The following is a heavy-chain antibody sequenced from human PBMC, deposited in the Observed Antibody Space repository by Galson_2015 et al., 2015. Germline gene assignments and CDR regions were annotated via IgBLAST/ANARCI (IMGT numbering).Heavy chain of an antibody. CDR1: GYTLTELS. V-gene: IGHV1-24*01. D-gene: IGHD3-10*01. J-gene: IGHJ4*02. Sequence: SVKVSCKVSGYTLTELSMHWVRQAPGKGLEWIGGFDPEDGGTMYAQKFQGRVTMTEDTSTHTAYMELSSLRSEDTAVYYCATDLALRGFDYWGQGTLVTVSS. CDR3: ATDLALRGFDY. CDR2: FDPEDGGT.